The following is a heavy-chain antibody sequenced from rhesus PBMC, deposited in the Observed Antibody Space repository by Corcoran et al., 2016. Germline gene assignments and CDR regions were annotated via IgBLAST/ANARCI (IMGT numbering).Heavy chain of an antibody. CDR3: ASEDGGIAAAGY. V-gene: IGHV4-76*01. CDR1: GYSISSGYD. CDR2: IYGSSGST. D-gene: IGHD6-25*01. Sequence: QVQLQESGPGVVKPSETLSLTCAVSGYSISSGYDWSWIRQPPGKGLEWIGYIYGSSGSTNYNPSIKNRVSISKDTSKNQLSLKRSAVTAAETAVYYCASEDGGIAAAGYWGQGVLVTVSS. J-gene: IGHJ4*01.